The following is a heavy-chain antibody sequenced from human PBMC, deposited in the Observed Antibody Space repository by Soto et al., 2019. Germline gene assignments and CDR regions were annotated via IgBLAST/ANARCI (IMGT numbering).Heavy chain of an antibody. CDR2: ITYDGSNK. D-gene: IGHD1-7*01. CDR1: GFNFDNYG. CDR3: AKDRVGGTFYTPLGF. Sequence: HPGGSLRLSCQASGFNFDNYGMHWVRQAPGKGLEWVAVITYDGSNKYYADSVKGRFTISRDNSKNTLSLHLNTLKPEDMAVYHCAKDRVGGTFYTPLGFWGQGTLVTVSS. J-gene: IGHJ4*02. V-gene: IGHV3-30*18.